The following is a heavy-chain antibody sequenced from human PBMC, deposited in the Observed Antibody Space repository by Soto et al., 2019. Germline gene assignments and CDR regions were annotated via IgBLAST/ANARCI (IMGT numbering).Heavy chain of an antibody. J-gene: IGHJ5*02. CDR3: ARWNYYDSSGYYSAGNWFDP. CDR2: IYYSGST. V-gene: IGHV4-30-4*01. CDR1: GGSISSGDYY. Sequence: PSETLSLTCTVSGGSISSGDYYWSWIRQPPGKGLEWIGYIYYSGSTYYNPSLKSRVTISVDTSKNQFSLKLSSVTAADTAVYYCARWNYYDSSGYYSAGNWFDPWGQGTLVTVSS. D-gene: IGHD3-22*01.